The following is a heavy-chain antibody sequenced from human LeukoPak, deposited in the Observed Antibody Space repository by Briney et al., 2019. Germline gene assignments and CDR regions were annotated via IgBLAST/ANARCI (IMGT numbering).Heavy chain of an antibody. Sequence: SGPALVKPTQTLTLTCTFSGFSLSTSGMCVSWIRQPPGKALEWLARIDWDDDKYYSTSLKTRLTISKDTSKNQVVLTMTNMDPVDTATYYCARIRLGYCSSTSCQWGFDPWGQGTLVTVSS. D-gene: IGHD2-2*01. CDR3: ARIRLGYCSSTSCQWGFDP. CDR1: GFSLSTSGMC. CDR2: IDWDDDK. J-gene: IGHJ5*02. V-gene: IGHV2-70*11.